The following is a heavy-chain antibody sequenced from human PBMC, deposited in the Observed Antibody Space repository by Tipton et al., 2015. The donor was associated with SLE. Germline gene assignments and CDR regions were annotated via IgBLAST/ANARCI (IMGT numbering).Heavy chain of an antibody. D-gene: IGHD3-9*01. CDR3: ARGGRWGARMRLVMPDY. J-gene: IGHJ4*02. V-gene: IGHV4-39*07. CDR2: IYHRGST. CDR1: GGSISSSSSYY. Sequence: TLSLTCAVYGGSISSSSSYYWAWIRQPPGKGVEWIGEIYHRGSTNYNPSLKSRVTISVDTSKNQFSLKLSSVTAADTAVYYCARGGRWGARMRLVMPDYWGQGTLVTVSS.